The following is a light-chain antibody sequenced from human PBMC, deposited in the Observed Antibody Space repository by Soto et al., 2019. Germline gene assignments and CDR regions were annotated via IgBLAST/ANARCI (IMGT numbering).Light chain of an antibody. Sequence: EIVLTQSPGILSLSPGERATLSCRASQTVRSSYLAWYQQKPGQSPRLLIYGASSRATGTPDRFSGSGSGTDFTLTISRLEPADFAVYYCQQYGSSPYTFGQGTKLEIK. CDR3: QQYGSSPYT. CDR1: QTVRSSY. CDR2: GAS. J-gene: IGKJ2*01. V-gene: IGKV3-20*01.